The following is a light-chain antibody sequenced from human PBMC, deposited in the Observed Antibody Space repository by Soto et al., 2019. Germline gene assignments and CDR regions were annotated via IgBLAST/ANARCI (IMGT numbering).Light chain of an antibody. J-gene: IGLJ2*01. CDR2: DVT. CDR1: NSDVGGYNY. Sequence: QPVLTQPASVSGSPGQSITISCTGTNSDVGGYNYVSWYQQHPGKAPKLMIYDVTNRPSGVSDRFSGSKSGNTASLTISGLQAADEADYYCSSYTSSSTLVFGGGTKLTVL. V-gene: IGLV2-14*03. CDR3: SSYTSSSTLV.